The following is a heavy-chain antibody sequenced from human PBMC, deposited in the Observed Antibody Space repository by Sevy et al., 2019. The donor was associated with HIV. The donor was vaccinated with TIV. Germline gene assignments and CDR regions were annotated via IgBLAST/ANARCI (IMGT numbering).Heavy chain of an antibody. CDR1: GFTFSSYW. D-gene: IGHD3-10*01. CDR2: INSDGSST. Sequence: GGSLRLSCAASGFTFSSYWMHWVRQAPGKGLVWVSRINSDGSSTSYADSVKGRFTISRDNAKNTLYLKMKSLRAEDTAVYYCAREPQYYYGSGTYYYYYYGMDVWGQGTTVTVSS. CDR3: AREPQYYYGSGTYYYYYYGMDV. V-gene: IGHV3-74*01. J-gene: IGHJ6*02.